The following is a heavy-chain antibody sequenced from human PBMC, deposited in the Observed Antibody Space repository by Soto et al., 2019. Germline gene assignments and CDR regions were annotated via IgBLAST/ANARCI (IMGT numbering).Heavy chain of an antibody. V-gene: IGHV3-23*01. Sequence: GGSLRLSCAASGFTFVYHAMSWVRQAPGKGLEWVSSISGSGGSTYYAESVKGRFTISRDTSKNTLYLQMNGLGAEDTAIYYCAREPAPWDNYYGMDVWGQGTPVTVSS. CDR1: GFTFVYHA. CDR2: ISGSGGST. CDR3: AREPAPWDNYYGMDV. D-gene: IGHD1-26*01. J-gene: IGHJ6*02.